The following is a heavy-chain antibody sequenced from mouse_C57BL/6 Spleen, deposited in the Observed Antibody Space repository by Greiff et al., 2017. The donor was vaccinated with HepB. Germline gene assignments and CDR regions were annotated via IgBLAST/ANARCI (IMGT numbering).Heavy chain of an antibody. CDR1: GFNIKDDY. Sequence: DVKLQESGAELVRPGASVKLSCTASGFNIKDDYMHWVKQRPEQGLEWIGWIDPENGDTEYASKFQGKATITADTSSNTAYLQLSSLTSEDTAVYYCTTNYYGGSRYYFDYWGQGTTLTVSS. D-gene: IGHD1-1*01. V-gene: IGHV14-4*01. J-gene: IGHJ2*01. CDR3: TTNYYGGSRYYFDY. CDR2: IDPENGDT.